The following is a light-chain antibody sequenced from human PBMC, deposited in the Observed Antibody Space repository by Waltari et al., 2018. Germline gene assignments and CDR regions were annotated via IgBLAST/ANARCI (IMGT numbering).Light chain of an antibody. V-gene: IGLV1-40*01. Sequence: QSVLTPPPSVSGAPGQRVPISCSGTKSHLGADFDVHWYQQVPGTAPKLLLHSFSNRPSGVSDRFSGFKSGASASLVITGLQAEDEAMYYCQSYDTTLSAVVFGGGTRLTV. J-gene: IGLJ2*01. CDR1: KSHLGADFD. CDR3: QSYDTTLSAVV. CDR2: SFS.